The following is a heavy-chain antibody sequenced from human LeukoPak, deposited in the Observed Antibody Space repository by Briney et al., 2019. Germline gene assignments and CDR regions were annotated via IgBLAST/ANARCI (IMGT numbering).Heavy chain of an antibody. CDR3: ARTNYYDSSGYSPEGWFDP. V-gene: IGHV4-59*01. CDR2: IYYSGST. D-gene: IGHD3-22*01. CDR1: GGSISSYY. J-gene: IGHJ5*02. Sequence: PSETLSLTCTVSGGSISSYYWSWIRQPPGKGLEWIGYIYYSGSTNYNPSLKSRVTISVDTSKNQFSLKLSSVTAADTAVYYCARTNYYDSSGYSPEGWFDPWGQGTLVTVSS.